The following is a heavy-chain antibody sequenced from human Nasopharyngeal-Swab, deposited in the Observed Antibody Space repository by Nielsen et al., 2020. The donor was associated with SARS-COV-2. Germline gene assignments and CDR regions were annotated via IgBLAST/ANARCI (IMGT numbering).Heavy chain of an antibody. CDR1: GFTFTAYR. V-gene: IGHV3-48*04. CDR3: ARDYCSSTSCYDY. CDR2: ISSSGSTR. D-gene: IGHD2-2*01. J-gene: IGHJ4*02. Sequence: GESLKISCAASGFTFTAYRMNWVRQAPGKGLEWVSYISSSGSTRYYADSVKGRFTISRDNAKNSLYLQLNSLRAEDTAVYYCARDYCSSTSCYDYWGQGTLVTVSS.